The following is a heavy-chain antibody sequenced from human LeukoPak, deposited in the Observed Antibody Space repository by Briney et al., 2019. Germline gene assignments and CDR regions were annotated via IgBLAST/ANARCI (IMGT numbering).Heavy chain of an antibody. CDR1: GYTFTSYY. J-gene: IGHJ4*02. Sequence: ASVKVSCKASGYTFTSYYMHWVRQAPGQGLEWMGIINPSGGSTNYAQKFQGRVTITADKSTSTAYMELSSLRSEDTAVYYCASREGIAVSYYFDYWGQGTLVTVSS. CDR3: ASREGIAVSYYFDY. D-gene: IGHD6-19*01. CDR2: INPSGGST. V-gene: IGHV1-46*01.